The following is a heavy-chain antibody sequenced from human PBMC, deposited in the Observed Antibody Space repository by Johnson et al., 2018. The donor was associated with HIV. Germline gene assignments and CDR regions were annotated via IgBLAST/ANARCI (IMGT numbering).Heavy chain of an antibody. J-gene: IGHJ3*02. V-gene: IGHV3-NL1*01. D-gene: IGHD6-19*01. CDR1: GFTFSSYA. CDR2: IYPGGTT. CDR3: EGSGRLHDVFDI. Sequence: QVQLVESGGGVVQPGRSLRLSCAASGFTFSSYAMHWVRQAPGKGLEWVSLIYPGGTTFYADSVKGRLSISRDNSKNTVSLQMSGLRAEDTAVYYCEGSGRLHDVFDIWGQGTMVTVAS.